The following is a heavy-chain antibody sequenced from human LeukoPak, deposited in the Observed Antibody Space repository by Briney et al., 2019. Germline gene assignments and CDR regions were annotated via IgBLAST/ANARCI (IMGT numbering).Heavy chain of an antibody. CDR3: ARDGYGNNYMDV. D-gene: IGHD1/OR15-1a*01. J-gene: IGHJ6*03. CDR1: GFTVSSNF. Sequence: GGSLRLSCAASGFTVSSNFMSWVRQAPGKGLEWVSVIYSGGTTYYADSVKGRFTISRDNSKNTLSLQMNSLRAEDTAVYYCARDGYGNNYMDVWGKGTTVAVSS. V-gene: IGHV3-53*01. CDR2: IYSGGTT.